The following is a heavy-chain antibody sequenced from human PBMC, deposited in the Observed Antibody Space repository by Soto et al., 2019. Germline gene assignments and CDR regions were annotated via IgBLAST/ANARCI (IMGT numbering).Heavy chain of an antibody. D-gene: IGHD6-6*01. CDR1: AGSISIGAYG. Sequence: TLSLTCTLYAGSISIGAYGWSWIREHRGKGLQCTGYTYYSGSTYYNPSLMSRVTISVDTSKNQFSLKLSSVTAADTAVYYCARALGSKYSSSSAYHYGMDVWGQGTPVTVSS. J-gene: IGHJ6*02. CDR3: ARALGSKYSSSSAYHYGMDV. V-gene: IGHV4-31*03. CDR2: TYYSGST.